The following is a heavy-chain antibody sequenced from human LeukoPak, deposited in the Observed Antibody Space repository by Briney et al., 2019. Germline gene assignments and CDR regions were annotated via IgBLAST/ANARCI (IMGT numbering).Heavy chain of an antibody. CDR1: GFTFSRYA. CDR3: ARGAHGQTYAFDI. D-gene: IGHD3-16*01. J-gene: IGHJ3*02. V-gene: IGHV3-30-3*01. Sequence: GRSLRLSCAASGFTFSRYAMHWVRQAPGKGLEWVALISYDGTDKYYEDSLKGRFTISRDNSKNTLYLQMNSLRADDTAVYSCARGAHGQTYAFDIWGQGTMVTVSS. CDR2: ISYDGTDK.